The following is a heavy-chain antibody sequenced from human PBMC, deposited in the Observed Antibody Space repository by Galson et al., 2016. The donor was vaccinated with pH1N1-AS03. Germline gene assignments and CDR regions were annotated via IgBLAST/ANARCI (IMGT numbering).Heavy chain of an antibody. Sequence: SVKVSCKASGYSFTSYAIQWVRQAPGQGLEWMGWINVGDGHTKYSQKFQGRVTITRDTSANTAYMDLSSLRSEDTAFYYCARSGWHPSHYYDSHAPGYWGQGTLVTVSS. V-gene: IGHV1-3*01. CDR1: GYSFTSYA. CDR3: ARSGWHPSHYYDSHAPGY. CDR2: INVGDGHT. D-gene: IGHD3-22*01. J-gene: IGHJ4*02.